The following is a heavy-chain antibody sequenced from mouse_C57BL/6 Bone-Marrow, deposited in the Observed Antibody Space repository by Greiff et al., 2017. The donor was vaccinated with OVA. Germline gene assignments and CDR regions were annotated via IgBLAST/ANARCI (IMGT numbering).Heavy chain of an antibody. Sequence: QVQLQQSGAELAKPGASVKLSCKASGYTFTSYWMHWVKQRPGQGLEWIGYINPSSGYTKYNQKFKDKATLPAEKSSSTAYMQLSSLTYEDSAVYYCARVAMVTEGFAYWGQGTLVTVSA. D-gene: IGHD2-2*01. V-gene: IGHV1-7*01. J-gene: IGHJ3*01. CDR2: INPSSGYT. CDR1: GYTFTSYW. CDR3: ARVAMVTEGFAY.